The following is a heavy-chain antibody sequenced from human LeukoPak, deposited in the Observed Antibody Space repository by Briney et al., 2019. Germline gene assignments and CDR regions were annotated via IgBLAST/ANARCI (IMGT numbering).Heavy chain of an antibody. V-gene: IGHV3-21*01. CDR1: GFTFSSYS. Sequence: GGSLRLSCAASGFTFSSYSMNWVRQAPGKGLEWVSSISSSSSYIYYADSVKGRFTISRGNAKNSPYLQMNSLRAEDTAVYYCARDVVKNVWGSYVEIEANWFDPWGQGTLVTVSS. CDR3: ARDVVKNVWGSYVEIEANWFDP. CDR2: ISSSSSYI. D-gene: IGHD3-16*01. J-gene: IGHJ5*02.